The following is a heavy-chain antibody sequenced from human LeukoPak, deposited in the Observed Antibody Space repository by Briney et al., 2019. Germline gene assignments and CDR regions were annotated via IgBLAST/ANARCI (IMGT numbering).Heavy chain of an antibody. V-gene: IGHV4-39*01. CDR3: ARHEKYRSSWYKPPLGFDY. J-gene: IGHJ4*02. CDR2: IYYSGST. Sequence: SETLSLTCTVSGGSISSSSYYWCWIRQPPGKGLEWIGSIYYSGSTYYNPSLKSRVTISVDTSKNQFSLKLSIVTAADTAVYYCARHEKYRSSWYKPPLGFDYWGQGTLVTVSS. CDR1: GGSISSSSYY. D-gene: IGHD6-13*01.